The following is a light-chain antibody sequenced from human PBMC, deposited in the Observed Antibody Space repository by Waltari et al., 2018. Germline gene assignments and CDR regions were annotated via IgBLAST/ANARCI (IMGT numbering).Light chain of an antibody. J-gene: IGKJ1*01. Sequence: DNQMTQSPSTLSASVGDRVTITCRASPSISRWLAWYQQKPGKAPKILIYDASNLESGVPSRFSGSGSGTEFTLTISSLQPDDFATYYCQQYNGAFGQGTKVEIK. V-gene: IGKV1-5*03. CDR1: PSISRW. CDR2: DAS. CDR3: QQYNGA.